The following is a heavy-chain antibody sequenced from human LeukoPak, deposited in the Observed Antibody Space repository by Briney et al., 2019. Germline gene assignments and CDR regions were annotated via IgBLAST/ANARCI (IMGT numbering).Heavy chain of an antibody. J-gene: IGHJ3*02. CDR3: AREKGNPDDYGDSYDAFDI. CDR1: GYTFTGYY. Sequence: ASVKVSCKASGYTFTGYYMHWVRQAPGQGLEWMGWINPNSGGTNYAQKFQGWVTMTRDTSISTAYMELSRLRSDDTAVYYCAREKGNPDDYGDSYDAFDIWGQGTMVTVSS. V-gene: IGHV1-2*04. D-gene: IGHD4-17*01. CDR2: INPNSGGT.